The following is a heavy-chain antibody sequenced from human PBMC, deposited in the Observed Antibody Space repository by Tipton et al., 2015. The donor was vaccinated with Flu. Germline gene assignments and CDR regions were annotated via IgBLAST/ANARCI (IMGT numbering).Heavy chain of an antibody. V-gene: IGHV4-61*02. CDR2: IYTSGST. CDR1: GGSISSGSYY. D-gene: IGHD3-10*01. CDR3: ARDATMVRGPYYYYGMDV. J-gene: IGHJ6*02. Sequence: LRLSCTVSGGSISSGSYYWSWIRQPAGKGLEWIGRIYTSGSTNYNPSLKSRVTISVDTSKNQFSLKLSSVTAADTAVYYCARDATMVRGPYYYYGMDVWGQGTTVTVSS.